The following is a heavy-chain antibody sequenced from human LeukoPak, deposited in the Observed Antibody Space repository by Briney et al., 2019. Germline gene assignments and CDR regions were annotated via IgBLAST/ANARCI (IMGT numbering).Heavy chain of an antibody. CDR2: INHSGST. Sequence: SETLSLTCAVYGGSFSGYYWSWIRQPPGKGLGWIGEINHSGSTNYNPSLKSRVTISVDTSKNQFSLKLSSVTAADTAVYYCARARPGLARPYYMDVWGKGTTVTVSS. D-gene: IGHD6-6*01. CDR1: GGSFSGYY. J-gene: IGHJ6*03. V-gene: IGHV4-34*01. CDR3: ARARPGLARPYYMDV.